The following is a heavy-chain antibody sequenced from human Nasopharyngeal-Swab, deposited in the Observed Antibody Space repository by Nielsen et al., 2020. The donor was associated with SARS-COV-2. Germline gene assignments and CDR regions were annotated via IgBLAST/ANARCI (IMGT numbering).Heavy chain of an antibody. D-gene: IGHD6-13*01. CDR1: GFTFGDYV. CDR2: IRSKAYGGTT. V-gene: IGHV3-49*04. Sequence: GESLKISCTASGFTFGDYVMSWVRQAPGKGLEWVGFIRSKAYGGTTEYAASVKGRFTISRDDSKSIAYLQMNSLKTEDTAVYYCYLSAQLVRRAFDIWGQGTMVTVSS. J-gene: IGHJ3*02. CDR3: YLSAQLVRRAFDI.